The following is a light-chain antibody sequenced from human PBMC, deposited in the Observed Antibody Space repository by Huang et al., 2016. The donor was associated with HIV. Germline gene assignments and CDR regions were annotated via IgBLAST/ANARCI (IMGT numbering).Light chain of an antibody. CDR2: GAS. J-gene: IGKJ2*01. CDR3: QQYNNWPPVT. Sequence: EVVMTQSPATLSVSPGERATLSCRASPHINSNLAWYQKKPGQTPRLRIYGASTRATGIPARFSGSGSGTEFTLTISSLQSEDFAFYYCQQYNNWPPVTFGQGTKLEIK. V-gene: IGKV3-15*01. CDR1: PHINSN.